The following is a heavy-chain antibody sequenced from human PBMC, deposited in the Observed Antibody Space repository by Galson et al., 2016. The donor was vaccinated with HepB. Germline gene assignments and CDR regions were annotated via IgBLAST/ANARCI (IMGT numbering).Heavy chain of an antibody. J-gene: IGHJ6*02. V-gene: IGHV1-69*13. Sequence: SVKVSCKASGGTFSSYTISWVRQAPGQGLEWMGRIIPIFGTANYAQKFQGRVTITADESTTTAYMELSSLRSEDKAMYYCARYSGRFPYYYYFGMDVWGQGTTVTVSS. CDR2: IIPIFGTA. D-gene: IGHD1-26*01. CDR1: GGTFSSYT. CDR3: ARYSGRFPYYYYFGMDV.